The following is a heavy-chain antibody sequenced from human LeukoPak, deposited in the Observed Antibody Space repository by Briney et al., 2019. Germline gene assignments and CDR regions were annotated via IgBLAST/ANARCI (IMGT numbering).Heavy chain of an antibody. Sequence: SETLSLTCAVYGGSFSGYYWNWIRQPPGKGLEWIGEINHYGSTKYSPSLKSRVTISGDTSKDQFSLRLNSVTAADTAVYYCARAYRAHQTFHSYHFFDFWGRGTLVTVSS. V-gene: IGHV4-34*01. CDR3: ARAYRAHQTFHSYHFFDF. J-gene: IGHJ4*02. CDR2: INHYGST. CDR1: GGSFSGYY. D-gene: IGHD5-18*01.